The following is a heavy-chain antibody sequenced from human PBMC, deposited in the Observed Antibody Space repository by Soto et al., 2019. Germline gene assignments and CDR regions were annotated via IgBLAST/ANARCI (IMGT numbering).Heavy chain of an antibody. CDR2: ISAYDGNT. J-gene: IGHJ6*02. D-gene: IGHD6-13*01. V-gene: IGHV1-18*01. Sequence: ASVKVSCKASGYTFTSYGISWVRQAPGQGLEWMGWISAYDGNTNYAQKLQGRVTMTTDTSTSTVYMELSSLRSEDTAVYYCAKGNSSSWYGVYYYYGMDVWGQGTTVSVAS. CDR3: AKGNSSSWYGVYYYYGMDV. CDR1: GYTFTSYG.